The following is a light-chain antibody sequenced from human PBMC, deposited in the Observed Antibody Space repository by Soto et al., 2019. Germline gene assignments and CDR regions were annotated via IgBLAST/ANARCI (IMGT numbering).Light chain of an antibody. CDR2: GAS. V-gene: IGKV1-39*01. Sequence: DIQMTQSPSPLSASVGDRVTITCRASQTISTYLNWYQQKPGKAPKLLIYGASSLQSGVPSRFSGSGSGTDFTLTISSLQPEDFGTYYCQQSFSTPRTFGGGTKVDIK. CDR3: QQSFSTPRT. CDR1: QTISTY. J-gene: IGKJ4*02.